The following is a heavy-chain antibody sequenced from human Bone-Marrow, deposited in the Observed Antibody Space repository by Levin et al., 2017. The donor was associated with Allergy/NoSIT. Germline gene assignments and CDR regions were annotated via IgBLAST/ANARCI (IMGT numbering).Heavy chain of an antibody. V-gene: IGHV1-18*01. J-gene: IGHJ6*02. D-gene: IGHD3-3*01. CDR1: GYTFTSYG. CDR2: ISAYNGNT. CDR3: ARVPPVDITIFGSYYYYGMDV. Sequence: GASVKVSCKASGYTFTSYGISWVRQAPGQGLEWMGWISAYNGNTNYAQKLQGRVTMTTDTSTSTAYMELRSLRSDDTAVYYCARVPPVDITIFGSYYYYGMDVWGQGTTVTVSS.